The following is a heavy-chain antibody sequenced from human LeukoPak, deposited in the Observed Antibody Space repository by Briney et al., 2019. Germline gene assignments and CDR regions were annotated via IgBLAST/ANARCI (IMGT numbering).Heavy chain of an antibody. V-gene: IGHV3-74*01. CDR1: GFTFSSYW. D-gene: IGHD2-15*01. J-gene: IGHJ4*02. CDR3: VEDIWGDRDGFFEY. Sequence: GGSLRLSCAASGFTFSSYWMHWVRQGPGKGLLWVARISNDGRDTRSASYADSVKGRFTISRDNARNTLYLQMNSLRVEGTGVYYCVEDIWGDRDGFFEYWGQGTLVTVSS. CDR2: ISNDGRDTRSA.